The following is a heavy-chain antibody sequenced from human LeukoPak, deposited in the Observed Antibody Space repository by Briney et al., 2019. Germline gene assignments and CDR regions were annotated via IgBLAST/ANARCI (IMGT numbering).Heavy chain of an antibody. V-gene: IGHV1-24*01. CDR2: FDPEDGET. Sequence: GASVKVSCKVSGYTLTKLSMHWVRQAPGKGLEWMGGFDPEDGETIYAQKFQGRVTMTEDTSTDTAYMELSSLRSDDTAVYYCARFLLGFGLMQYPVSRGCYFDYWGQGTLVTVSS. D-gene: IGHD4-11*01. CDR3: ARFLLGFGLMQYPVSRGCYFDY. J-gene: IGHJ4*02. CDR1: GYTLTKLS.